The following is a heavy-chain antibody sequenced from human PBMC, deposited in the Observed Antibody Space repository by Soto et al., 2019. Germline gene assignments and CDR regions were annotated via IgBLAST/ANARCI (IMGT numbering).Heavy chain of an antibody. V-gene: IGHV3-48*04. CDR2: ISSSSSTI. J-gene: IGHJ3*02. CDR1: GFTFSSYS. Sequence: GGSLRLSCAASGFTFSSYSMNWVRQAPGKGLEWVSYISSSSSTIYYADSVKGRFTISRDNAKNSLYLQMNSLRAEDTAVYYCARDDYGGNSYAFDIWGQWTMVTVSS. CDR3: ARDDYGGNSYAFDI. D-gene: IGHD4-17*01.